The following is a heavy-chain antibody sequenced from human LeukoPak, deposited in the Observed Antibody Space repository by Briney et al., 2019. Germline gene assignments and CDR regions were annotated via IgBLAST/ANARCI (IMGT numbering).Heavy chain of an antibody. Sequence: SGGSLRLSCAASGFTFSSYAMSWVRQAPGKGLEWVSAISGSGGSTYYADSVKGRFTISRDNSKNTLYLQMNSLRAEDTAVYYCAKDRIYYDSSGLTHDYRGQGTLVTVSS. CDR2: ISGSGGST. V-gene: IGHV3-23*01. J-gene: IGHJ4*02. CDR1: GFTFSSYA. D-gene: IGHD3-22*01. CDR3: AKDRIYYDSSGLTHDY.